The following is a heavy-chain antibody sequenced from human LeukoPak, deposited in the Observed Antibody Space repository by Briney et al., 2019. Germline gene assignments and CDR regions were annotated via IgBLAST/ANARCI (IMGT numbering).Heavy chain of an antibody. CDR3: AKVKGFGYCSGGSCLGLDY. V-gene: IGHV3-66*01. CDR1: GFTVSSNY. J-gene: IGHJ4*02. CDR2: IYSGGST. Sequence: GGSLRLSCAASGFTVSSNYMSWVRQAPGKGLEWVSVIYSGGSTYYADSVKGRFTISRDNSKNTLYLQMNSLRAEDTAVYYCAKVKGFGYCSGGSCLGLDYWGQGTLVTVSS. D-gene: IGHD2-15*01.